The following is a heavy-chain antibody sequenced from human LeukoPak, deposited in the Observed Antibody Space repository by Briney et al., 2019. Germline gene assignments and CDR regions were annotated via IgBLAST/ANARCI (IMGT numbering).Heavy chain of an antibody. Sequence: ASVKVSCKASGYTFTGYYMHWVRQAPGQGLEWMGLINPNSGGTNYAQKFQGRVTMTRDTSISTAYMELSRLRSDDTAVYYCARDRTLQAALLGYWGQGTLVTVSS. V-gene: IGHV1-2*02. D-gene: IGHD6-6*01. CDR2: INPNSGGT. J-gene: IGHJ4*02. CDR3: ARDRTLQAALLGY. CDR1: GYTFTGYY.